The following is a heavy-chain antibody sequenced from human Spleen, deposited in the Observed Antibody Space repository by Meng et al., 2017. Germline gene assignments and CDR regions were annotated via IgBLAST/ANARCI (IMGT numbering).Heavy chain of an antibody. J-gene: IGHJ6*02. Sequence: GESLKISCAVSGFTFTSYWMSWVRQAQGKGLEWVANIKQDGSEKYYVDSVKGRFTISRDNAKNSLYLQMNSLRAEDTAVYYCARVLRYFDWLPYGMDVWGQGTTVTVSS. D-gene: IGHD3-9*01. CDR1: GFTFTSYW. CDR3: ARVLRYFDWLPYGMDV. CDR2: IKQDGSEK. V-gene: IGHV3-7*01.